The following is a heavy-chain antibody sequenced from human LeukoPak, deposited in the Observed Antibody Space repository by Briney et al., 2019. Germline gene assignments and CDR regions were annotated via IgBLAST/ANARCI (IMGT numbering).Heavy chain of an antibody. CDR2: IYYSGST. V-gene: IGHV4-59*01. CDR1: GGSISSYY. CDR3: ARDRLLRYFDWRFDY. D-gene: IGHD3-9*01. Sequence: SETLSLTCTVSGGSISSYYWSWIRQPPGKGLEWIGYIYYSGSTNCNPSLKSRVTISVDTSKNQFSLKLSSVTAADTAVYYCARDRLLRYFDWRFDYWGQGTLVTVSS. J-gene: IGHJ4*02.